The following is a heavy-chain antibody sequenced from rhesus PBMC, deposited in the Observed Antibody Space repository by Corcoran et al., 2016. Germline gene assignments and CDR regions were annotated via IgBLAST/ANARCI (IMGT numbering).Heavy chain of an antibody. CDR3: AREGYCTRTTCYWHSLDV. J-gene: IGHJ5-2*02. Sequence: QVQLQESGPGLVKPSETLSLTCAVSGGSISSNYWSWIRQAPGQGLEWIGRIYGSGGSTDYNPTLKSRVTSSTDTAKNQVALKLSSVTAADTAVYYCAREGYCTRTTCYWHSLDVWGRGVLVTVSS. CDR2: IYGSGGST. CDR1: GGSISSNY. D-gene: IGHD2-2*01. V-gene: IGHV4-160*01.